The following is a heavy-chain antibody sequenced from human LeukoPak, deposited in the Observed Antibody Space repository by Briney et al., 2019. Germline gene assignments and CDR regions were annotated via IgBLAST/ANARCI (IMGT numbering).Heavy chain of an antibody. CDR3: TRHHPSSGWPLFDY. CDR2: IRSKANSYAT. D-gene: IGHD6-19*01. CDR1: GFTFSGSA. V-gene: IGHV3-73*01. Sequence: PGGSLRLSCAASGFTFSGSAMHWVRQASGKGLEWVGRIRSKANSYATAYAASVKGRFTISRDDSKNTAYLQMNSLKTEDTAVYYCTRHHPSSGWPLFDYWGRESWSPSPQ. J-gene: IGHJ4*02.